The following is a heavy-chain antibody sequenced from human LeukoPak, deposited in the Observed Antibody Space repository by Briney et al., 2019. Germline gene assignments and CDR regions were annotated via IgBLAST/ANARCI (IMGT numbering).Heavy chain of an antibody. Sequence: ASVKVSCKASGYTFTGYYMHWVRQAPGQGLEWMGRINPTSGGTNYAQEFQGRVTMTRDTSISTAYMELSRLRSDDTAMYYCAREGSVPAAHGDYWGQGTLVTVSS. CDR2: INPTSGGT. D-gene: IGHD2-2*01. V-gene: IGHV1-2*06. CDR1: GYTFTGYY. J-gene: IGHJ4*02. CDR3: AREGSVPAAHGDY.